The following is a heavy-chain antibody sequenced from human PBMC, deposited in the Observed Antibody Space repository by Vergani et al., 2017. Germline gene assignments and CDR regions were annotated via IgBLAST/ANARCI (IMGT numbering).Heavy chain of an antibody. CDR2: ISSSSSYI. J-gene: IGHJ3*02. Sequence: EVQLVESGGGLVKPGGSLRLSCAASGFTFSSYSMNWVRQAPGKGLEWVSSISSSSSYIYYADSVKGRFTISRDNAKNSLYLQMNSLRAEDTAVYYCARDSGSGVEAFDIWGQGTMVTVSS. CDR3: ARDSGSGVEAFDI. CDR1: GFTFSSYS. D-gene: IGHD3-10*01. V-gene: IGHV3-21*04.